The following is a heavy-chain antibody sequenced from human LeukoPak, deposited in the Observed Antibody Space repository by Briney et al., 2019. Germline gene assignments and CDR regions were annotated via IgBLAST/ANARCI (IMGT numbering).Heavy chain of an antibody. D-gene: IGHD3-16*02. J-gene: IGHJ4*02. V-gene: IGHV4-38-2*02. CDR1: GYSISSGYY. CDR3: ARSETYYDYVWGSYRLDYFDY. CDR2: IYHSGST. Sequence: SETLSLTCTVSGYSISSGYYWGWIRQPPGKGLEWIGSIYHSGSTYYNPSLKSRVTTSVDTSKNQFSLKLSSVTAADTAVYYCARSETYYDYVWGSYRLDYFDYWGQGTLVTVSS.